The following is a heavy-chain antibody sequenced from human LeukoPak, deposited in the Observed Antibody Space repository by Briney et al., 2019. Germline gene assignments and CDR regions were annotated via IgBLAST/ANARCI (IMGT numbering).Heavy chain of an antibody. CDR3: ARDVRSAMVTFGWFDP. Sequence: ASVKVSCKASGYTFTGYYMHWVRQAPGQGLEWMGWINPNSGGTNYAQKFQGRVTMTRDTSISTAYMELSRLRSDDTAVYYCARDVRSAMVTFGWFDPWGQGTLVTVSS. V-gene: IGHV1-2*02. D-gene: IGHD5-18*01. J-gene: IGHJ5*02. CDR1: GYTFTGYY. CDR2: INPNSGGT.